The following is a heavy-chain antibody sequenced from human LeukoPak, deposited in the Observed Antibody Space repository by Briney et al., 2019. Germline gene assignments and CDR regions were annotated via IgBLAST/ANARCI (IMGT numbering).Heavy chain of an antibody. CDR3: AKDSGYSGWPFDY. CDR2: IKQDGSEK. V-gene: IGHV3-7*01. CDR1: GFTFSSYW. Sequence: PGGSLRLSCAASGFTFSSYWTSWVRQAPGKGLEWVANIKQDGSEKYYVDSVKGRFIISRDNAKNSLYLQMNSLRAEDTAVYYCAKDSGYSGWPFDYWGQGTLVTVSS. D-gene: IGHD6-19*01. J-gene: IGHJ4*02.